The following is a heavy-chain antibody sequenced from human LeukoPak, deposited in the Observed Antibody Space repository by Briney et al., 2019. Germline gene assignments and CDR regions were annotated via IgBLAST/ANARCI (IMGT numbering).Heavy chain of an antibody. Sequence: SETLSLTCAVYGGSSSGYYWSWIRQPPGKGLEWIGEINHSGSTNYNPSLKSRVTISVDTTKNQFSLKLSSVTAADTAVYYCARGLRYSGSYYFAFDIWGQGTMVTVSS. CDR1: GGSSSGYY. V-gene: IGHV4-34*01. J-gene: IGHJ3*02. D-gene: IGHD1-26*01. CDR2: INHSGST. CDR3: ARGLRYSGSYYFAFDI.